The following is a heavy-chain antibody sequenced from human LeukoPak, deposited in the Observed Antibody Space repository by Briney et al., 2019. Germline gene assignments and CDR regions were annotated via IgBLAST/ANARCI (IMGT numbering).Heavy chain of an antibody. D-gene: IGHD3-22*01. Sequence: GGSLRLSCAASGFTFSSYDMHWVRQATGKGLEWVSAIGTAGDTYYPGSVKGRFTISRENAKNSLYLQMNSLRAGDMAVYYCARGAVSSGIDYWGQGTLVTVSS. CDR1: GFTFSSYD. J-gene: IGHJ4*02. V-gene: IGHV3-13*01. CDR2: IGTAGDT. CDR3: ARGAVSSGIDY.